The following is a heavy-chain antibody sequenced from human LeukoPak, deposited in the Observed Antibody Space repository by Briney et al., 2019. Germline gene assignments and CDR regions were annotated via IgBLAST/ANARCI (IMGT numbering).Heavy chain of an antibody. V-gene: IGHV3-21*01. CDR2: ISSSSSYI. CDR1: GFTFKKYW. D-gene: IGHD6-6*01. CDR3: ARDRIAARLPLDY. Sequence: PGESLRLSCAASGFTFKKYWMNWVRQVPGKGLEWVSSISSSSSYIYYADSVKGRFTISRDNAKNSLYLQMNSLRAEDTAVYYCARDRIAARLPLDYWGQGTLVTVSS. J-gene: IGHJ4*02.